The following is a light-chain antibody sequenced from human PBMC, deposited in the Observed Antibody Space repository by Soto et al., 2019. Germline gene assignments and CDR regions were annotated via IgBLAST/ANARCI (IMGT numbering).Light chain of an antibody. CDR1: QSVSSY. Sequence: EIVLTQSPATLSCSPGERATLSCMASQSVSSYLAWYQQKPGQAPRLLIYVASNRATGIPARFSGSVSWTDFTLTISSLEPEDCAVYYCQQRSNWPRTFGQGTKVDIK. V-gene: IGKV3-11*01. J-gene: IGKJ1*01. CDR3: QQRSNWPRT. CDR2: VAS.